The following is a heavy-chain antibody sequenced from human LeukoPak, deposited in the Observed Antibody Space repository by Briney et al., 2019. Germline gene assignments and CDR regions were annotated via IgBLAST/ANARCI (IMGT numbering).Heavy chain of an antibody. CDR2: ISTYNGNT. CDR1: GYTFTNYH. Sequence: GASVKVSCKASGYTFTNYHISWVRQAPGQGLEWMGWISTYNGNTNYAQNLQGRVTMTTDTSTSTAYMELRSLISDDAAVYYCARGDDYGDYWGLYWGQGTLVTVSS. D-gene: IGHD4-17*01. V-gene: IGHV1-18*01. CDR3: ARGDDYGDYWGLY. J-gene: IGHJ4*02.